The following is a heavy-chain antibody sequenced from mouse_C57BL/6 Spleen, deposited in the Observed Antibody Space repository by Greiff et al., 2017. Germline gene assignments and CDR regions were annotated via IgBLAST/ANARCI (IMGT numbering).Heavy chain of an antibody. CDR2: IYPGSGNT. CDR3: ARAYDSNYLDY. V-gene: IGHV1-66*01. J-gene: IGHJ2*01. Sequence: QVQLQQSGPELVKPGASVKISCTASGYSFTSYYIHWVKQRPGQGLEWIGWIYPGSGNTKYNEKFKGKATLTADTSSSTAYMQISILTSEDSAVYYCARAYDSNYLDYWGQGTTLTVSS. D-gene: IGHD2-5*01. CDR1: GYSFTSYY.